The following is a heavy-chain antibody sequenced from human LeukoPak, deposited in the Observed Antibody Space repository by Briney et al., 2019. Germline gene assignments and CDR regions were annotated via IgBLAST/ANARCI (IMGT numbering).Heavy chain of an antibody. CDR2: IYYSGST. V-gene: IGHV4-59*01. D-gene: IGHD3-10*01. CDR3: ARDYDGSGSYYN. CDR1: GGSISSYY. J-gene: IGHJ4*02. Sequence: SETLSLTCTVSGGSISSYYWSWIRQPPGKGLEWIGYIYYSGSTNYNPSLKSRVTISVDTSKNQFSLKLSSVTAADTAVYYCARDYDGSGSYYNWGQGTLVTVSS.